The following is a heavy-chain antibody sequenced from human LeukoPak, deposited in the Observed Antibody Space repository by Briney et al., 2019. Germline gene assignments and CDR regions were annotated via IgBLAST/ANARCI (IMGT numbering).Heavy chain of an antibody. J-gene: IGHJ4*02. Sequence: TGGSLRLSCGASGFIFSNYAITWIRQAPGKGLEWVSEISGSGESTYYGDSVKGRFTISRDNSKNTLYLQMNSLRAGDTAIYYCAREDWDFDYWGQGTLVTVSS. CDR2: ISGSGEST. CDR3: AREDWDFDY. CDR1: GFIFSNYA. V-gene: IGHV3-23*02. D-gene: IGHD3-9*01.